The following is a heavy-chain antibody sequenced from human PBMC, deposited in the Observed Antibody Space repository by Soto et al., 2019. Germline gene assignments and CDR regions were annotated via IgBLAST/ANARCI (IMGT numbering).Heavy chain of an antibody. CDR3: ARHVADVDTAMVNRLPPSYYYYMEV. CDR2: IYYSGST. Sequence: PSETLSLTCTVSGGSISSYYWSWIRQPPGKGLEWIGYIYYSGSTNYNPSLKSRVTISVDTSKNQFSLKLSSVTAADTAVYYCARHVADVDTAMVNRLPPSYYYYMEVWGKGTTVTVSS. J-gene: IGHJ6*03. V-gene: IGHV4-59*08. CDR1: GGSISSYY. D-gene: IGHD5-18*01.